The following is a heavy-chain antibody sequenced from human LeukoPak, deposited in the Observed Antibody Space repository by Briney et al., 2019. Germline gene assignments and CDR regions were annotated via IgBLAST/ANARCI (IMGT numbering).Heavy chain of an antibody. CDR3: ASHTVPTAEEYFQH. J-gene: IGHJ1*01. CDR1: GGSISSYH. V-gene: IGHV4-59*01. Sequence: SEPLSLTCTVSGGSISSYHWSWIRQPPGKGLEWIGYIYYSGSTNYNPSLKSRVTISVDTSKNQFSLKLSSVTAADTAVYYCASHTVPTAEEYFQHWGEGTLVTVPS. CDR2: IYYSGST. D-gene: IGHD4-17*01.